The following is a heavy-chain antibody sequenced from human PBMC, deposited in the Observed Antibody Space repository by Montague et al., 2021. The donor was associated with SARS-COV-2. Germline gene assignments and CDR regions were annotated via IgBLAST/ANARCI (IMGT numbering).Heavy chain of an antibody. J-gene: IGHJ5*02. CDR2: VYHAGST. Sequence: SETLSLTCTVSGGSINTYYWSWIRQSPGKGLEWIGDVYHAGSTNYNPSLKSRLTISLDATKNQFSLKLTSVTAADTAVYYCASAILASGNYFVDNWFDPWGQGTLVIVSS. D-gene: IGHD3-10*01. CDR1: GGSINTYY. V-gene: IGHV4-59*01. CDR3: ASAILASGNYFVDNWFDP.